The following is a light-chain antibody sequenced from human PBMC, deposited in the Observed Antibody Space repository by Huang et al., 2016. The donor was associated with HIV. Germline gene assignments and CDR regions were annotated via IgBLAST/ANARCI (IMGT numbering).Light chain of an antibody. CDR3: QQYQVWPPAT. J-gene: IGKJ1*01. CDR1: QRIGTN. Sequence: EIVMTQSPATLSLSPGERATLSCRASQRIGTNLAWYQQKPGQAPRLLIYGGSTRASGIPDRFSGSGSGTEFTLTIYSLQAEDFAVYYCQQYQVWPPATFGQGTRVEIK. CDR2: GGS. V-gene: IGKV3-15*01.